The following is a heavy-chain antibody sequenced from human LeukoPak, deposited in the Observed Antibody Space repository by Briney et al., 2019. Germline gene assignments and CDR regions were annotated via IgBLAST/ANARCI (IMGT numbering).Heavy chain of an antibody. CDR1: GGSISSSNYY. V-gene: IGHV4-39*07. J-gene: IGHJ5*02. D-gene: IGHD2-21*01. Sequence: SETLSLTCTVSGGSISSSNYYWGWMRQPPGKGLEWIGSISYSGSTYYNPSLKSRVAISVDTSKNQFSLKLSSVTAADTAVYYCARAVFKGVWFDPWGQGTLVTVSS. CDR3: ARAVFKGVWFDP. CDR2: ISYSGST.